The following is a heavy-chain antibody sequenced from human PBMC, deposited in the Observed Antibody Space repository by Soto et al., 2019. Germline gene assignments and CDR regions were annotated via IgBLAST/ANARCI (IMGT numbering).Heavy chain of an antibody. CDR1: WFSLSPLGMS. Sequence: SGPTLVNPPQTLTLTCSFSWFSLSPLGMSVSWIRQPPGKALEWLALIDWEDEKYFSTSLQTRLSIFKDSSKSHVLLTITNVGPLDSATYFCARVSGSFQKGFDSWGQGTLVNVSS. V-gene: IGHV2-70*01. CDR2: IDWEDEK. J-gene: IGHJ4*02. CDR3: ARVSGSFQKGFDS. D-gene: IGHD1-26*01.